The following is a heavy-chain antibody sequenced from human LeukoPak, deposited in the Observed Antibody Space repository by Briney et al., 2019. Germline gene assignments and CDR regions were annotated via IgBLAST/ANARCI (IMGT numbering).Heavy chain of an antibody. V-gene: IGHV4-34*01. CDR2: INHSGST. J-gene: IGHJ4*02. CDR3: ARVYGNPYYYDSSGYGPFDY. Sequence: SETLSLTCAVYGGSFSGYYWSRIRQPPGKGLEWIGEINHSGSTNYNPSLKSRVTISVDTSKNQFSLKLSSVTAADTAVYYCARVYGNPYYYDSSGYGPFDYWGQGTLVTVSS. CDR1: GGSFSGYY. D-gene: IGHD3-22*01.